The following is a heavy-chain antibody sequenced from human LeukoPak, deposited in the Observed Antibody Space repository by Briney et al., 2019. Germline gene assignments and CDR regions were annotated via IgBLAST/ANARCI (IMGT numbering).Heavy chain of an antibody. CDR3: ARGWYMGN. CDR1: GGSISSYY. CDR2: IYTSGTI. D-gene: IGHD2-15*01. V-gene: IGHV4-4*07. J-gene: IGHJ4*02. Sequence: TSETLSLTCTVSGGSISSYYWSWIRRPAGTALEWIGRIYTSGTITYNPSLKSRVTMSVDTSKNQFSLKLSSVTAADTAVYYCARGWYMGNWGQGTLVTVSS.